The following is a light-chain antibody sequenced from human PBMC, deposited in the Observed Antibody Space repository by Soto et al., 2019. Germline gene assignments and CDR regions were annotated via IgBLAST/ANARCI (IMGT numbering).Light chain of an antibody. J-gene: IGLJ2*01. Sequence: QSVLTQPPSVSGAPGQRVTISCTGSRSNIGAHFDVHWYQQLPGTAPKLLIYGNNNRPSGVPDRFSGSKSGTSASLAITGLQAEDEADYCCQSYDSSLSGVVFGGGTKVTVL. CDR1: RSNIGAHFD. CDR3: QSYDSSLSGVV. CDR2: GNN. V-gene: IGLV1-40*01.